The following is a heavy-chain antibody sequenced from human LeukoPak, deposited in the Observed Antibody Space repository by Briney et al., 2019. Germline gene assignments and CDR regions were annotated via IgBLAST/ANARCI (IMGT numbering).Heavy chain of an antibody. J-gene: IGHJ4*02. CDR3: ARGRYYYDTSGYYYGY. CDR1: GYTLTGSY. Sequence: ASVKVSCKASGYTLTGSYMHWVRQAPGQGLEWMGWINPNSGGTNYAQKFQGRVTMTRDTSISTAYMELSRLRSDDTAVYYCARGRYYYDTSGYYYGYWGQGTLVTVSS. D-gene: IGHD3-22*01. V-gene: IGHV1-2*02. CDR2: INPNSGGT.